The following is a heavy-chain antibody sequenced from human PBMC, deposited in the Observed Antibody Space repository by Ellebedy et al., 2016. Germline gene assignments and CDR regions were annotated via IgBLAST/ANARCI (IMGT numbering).Heavy chain of an antibody. J-gene: IGHJ4*02. V-gene: IGHV3-7*01. CDR2: IKQDGSEK. CDR1: GFTFSSYW. Sequence: AGSLRLSXAASGFTFSSYWMSWVRQAPGKGLEWVANIKQDGSEKYYVDSVKGRFTISRDNAKNSLYLQMNSLRAEDTAVYYCARDLLKALVPAATGLFDYWGQGTLVTVSS. CDR3: ARDLLKALVPAATGLFDY. D-gene: IGHD2-2*01.